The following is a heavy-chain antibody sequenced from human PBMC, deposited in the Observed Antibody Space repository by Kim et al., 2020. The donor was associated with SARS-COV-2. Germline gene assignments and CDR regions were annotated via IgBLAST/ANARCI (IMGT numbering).Heavy chain of an antibody. V-gene: IGHV3-7*01. J-gene: IGHJ6*02. Sequence: YVESVKVRFTISRDNAKNSLYLQMNSLRAEDTAVYYCARVNNYYYYGMDVWGQGTTVTVSS. CDR3: ARVNNYYYYGMDV.